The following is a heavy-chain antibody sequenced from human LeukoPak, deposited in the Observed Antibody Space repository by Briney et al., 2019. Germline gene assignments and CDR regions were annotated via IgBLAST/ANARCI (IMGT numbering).Heavy chain of an antibody. J-gene: IGHJ4*02. Sequence: WGSLRLSCAASGFTFSSYWMSWVRQAPGKGLEWVANIKQDGSEKYYVDSVKGRFTISRDNAKNSLYLQMNSLRAEDTAVYYCARVFMVSPWLVRGYYFDYWGQGTLVTVSS. CDR3: ARVFMVSPWLVRGYYFDY. D-gene: IGHD6-19*01. V-gene: IGHV3-7*01. CDR1: GFTFSSYW. CDR2: IKQDGSEK.